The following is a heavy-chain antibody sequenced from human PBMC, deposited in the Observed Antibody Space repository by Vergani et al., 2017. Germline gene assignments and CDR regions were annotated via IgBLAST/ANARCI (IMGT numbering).Heavy chain of an antibody. CDR1: GGTFSSYA. CDR2: IIPILGIA. J-gene: IGHJ5*02. V-gene: IGHV1-69*04. D-gene: IGHD3-16*01. CDR3: ARDSYYLGSRLPGLEGRTFDP. Sequence: QVQLVQSGAEVKKPGSSVKVSCKASGGTFSSYAISWVRQAPGQGLEWMGRIIPILGIANYAQKFQGRVTITADKSTSTAYMELSSLRSEDTAVYYCARDSYYLGSRLPGLEGRTFDPWGQGTLVTVSS.